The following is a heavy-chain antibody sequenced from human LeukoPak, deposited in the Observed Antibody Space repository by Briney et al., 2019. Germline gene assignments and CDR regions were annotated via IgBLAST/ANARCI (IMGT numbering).Heavy chain of an antibody. CDR1: GFTFRDYY. CDR2: ISSSGSTI. J-gene: IGHJ4*02. V-gene: IGHV3-11*01. D-gene: IGHD3-22*01. CDR3: ARDRHYDSSGYYGY. Sequence: PGGSLRLSCAASGFTFRDYYMSWIRQAPGKGLEWVSYISSSGSTIYYADSVKGRFTISGDNAKNSLYLQMISLRAEDTAVYYCARDRHYDSSGYYGYWGQGTLVTVSS.